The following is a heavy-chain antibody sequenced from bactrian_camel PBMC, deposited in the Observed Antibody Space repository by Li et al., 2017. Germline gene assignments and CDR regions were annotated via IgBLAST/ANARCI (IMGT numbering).Heavy chain of an antibody. CDR3: AAGWNN. CDR1: GFTFSTYY. CDR2: IYTGGGST. J-gene: IGHJ4*01. V-gene: IGHV3-2*01. Sequence: QLVESGGGLVQPGGSLRLSCAASGFTFSTYYMSWVRQAPGKGLEWVSSIYTGGGSTYYADSVKGRFTISRDNAKNALYLQMDSLTPEDTAVYYCAAGWNNWGQGTQVTVS.